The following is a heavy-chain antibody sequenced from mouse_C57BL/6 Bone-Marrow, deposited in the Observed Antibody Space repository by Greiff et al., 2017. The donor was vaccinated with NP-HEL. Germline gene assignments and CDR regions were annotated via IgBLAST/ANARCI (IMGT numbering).Heavy chain of an antibody. CDR2: IYPGDGDT. CDR3: ARSYSYWYFDV. D-gene: IGHD1-1*01. CDR1: GYALSSSW. J-gene: IGHJ1*03. Sequence: VQGVESGPELVKPGASVKISCKASGYALSSSWMNWVKQRPGKGLEWIGRIYPGDGDTNYNGKFKGKATLTADKSSSTAYMQLSSLTSEDSAVYFCARSYSYWYFDVWGTGTTVTVSS. V-gene: IGHV1-82*01.